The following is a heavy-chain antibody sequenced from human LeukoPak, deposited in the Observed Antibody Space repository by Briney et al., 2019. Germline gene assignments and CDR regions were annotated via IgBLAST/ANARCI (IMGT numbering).Heavy chain of an antibody. CDR1: GFTFSSYA. V-gene: IGHV3-30-3*01. CDR2: ISYDGSNK. D-gene: IGHD5-24*01. J-gene: IGHJ3*02. CDR3: ASRDGYNFHAFDI. Sequence: GGSLRLSCAASGFTFSSYAMHWVRHAPGKGLEWVAVISYDGSNKYYADSVKGRFTISSDNSKNTLYLQMNSLRAEDTAVYYCASRDGYNFHAFDIWGQGTMVTVSS.